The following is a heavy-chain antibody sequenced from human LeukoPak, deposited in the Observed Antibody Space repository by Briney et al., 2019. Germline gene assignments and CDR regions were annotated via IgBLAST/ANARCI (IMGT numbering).Heavy chain of an antibody. J-gene: IGHJ6*02. Sequence: ASVKVSCKASGYTFTSYDINWVRQATGQGLEWMGWMNPNSGNTGYAQKFQGRVTMTRNTSISTAYMELSSLRSEDTAVYYCARGTVTSYVYYYYGMDVWGQGTTVTVSS. D-gene: IGHD3-16*01. CDR1: GYTFTSYD. CDR2: MNPNSGNT. CDR3: ARGTVTSYVYYYYGMDV. V-gene: IGHV1-8*01.